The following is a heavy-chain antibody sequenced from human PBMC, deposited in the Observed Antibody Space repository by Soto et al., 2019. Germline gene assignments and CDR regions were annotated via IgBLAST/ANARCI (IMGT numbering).Heavy chain of an antibody. CDR1: GGTFSSYA. V-gene: IGHV1-69*01. CDR3: AREMLTYSSSWYNGGDYYYGMDV. Sequence: QVQLVQSGAEVKKPGSSVKVSCKASGGTFSSYAISWVRQAPGQGLAWMGGIIPIFGTANYAQKFQGRVTITADESTSTAYMELSSLRSEDTAVYYCAREMLTYSSSWYNGGDYYYGMDVWGQGPTVTVSS. CDR2: IIPIFGTA. D-gene: IGHD6-13*01. J-gene: IGHJ6*02.